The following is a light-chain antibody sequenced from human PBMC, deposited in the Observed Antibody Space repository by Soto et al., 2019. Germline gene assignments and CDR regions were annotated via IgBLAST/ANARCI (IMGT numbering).Light chain of an antibody. CDR2: DAS. V-gene: IGKV3-15*01. Sequence: XSVSPGERATLSCRASQSVSNNLAWYQQKPGQAPRLLIYDASTRATGIPARFSGSGSGTEFTLTISGLQSEDFAVYYCQQYNNWPPWTFGQGTKVEIK. J-gene: IGKJ1*01. CDR3: QQYNNWPPWT. CDR1: QSVSNN.